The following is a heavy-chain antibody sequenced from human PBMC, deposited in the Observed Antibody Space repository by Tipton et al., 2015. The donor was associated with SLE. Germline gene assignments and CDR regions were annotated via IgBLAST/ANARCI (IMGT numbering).Heavy chain of an antibody. V-gene: IGHV4-39*07. CDR1: GGSISSSSYY. CDR2: ISYRGDI. J-gene: IGHJ4*02. Sequence: TLSLTCTVSGGSISSSSYYWGWIRQPPGKGLEWIGSISYRGDIFYNPSLKSRVTISVDTSKSQFSLSLNSVTAADTAVYYCARKIFGVAFYFDYWGQGTLVTVSS. D-gene: IGHD3-3*01. CDR3: ARKIFGVAFYFDY.